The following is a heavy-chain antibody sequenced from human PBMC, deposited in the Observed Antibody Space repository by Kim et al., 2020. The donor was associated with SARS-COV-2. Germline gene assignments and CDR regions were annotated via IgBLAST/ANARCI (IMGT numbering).Heavy chain of an antibody. CDR3: AKGGGDVTDGVEF. CDR2: ISWNSGNK. Sequence: GGSLRLSCAASGFSFGANAMHWVRRAPGKGLEWVAGISWNSGNKYYVDSVRGRFTISRDNAKNSLYLQMNRLRSEDTATYYCAKGGGDVTDGVEFGGQGTRVTVSS. D-gene: IGHD3-10*01. CDR1: GFSFGANA. J-gene: IGHJ1*01. V-gene: IGHV3-9*01.